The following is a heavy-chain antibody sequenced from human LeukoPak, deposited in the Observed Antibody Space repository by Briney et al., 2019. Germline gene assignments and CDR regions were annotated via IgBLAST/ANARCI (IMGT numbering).Heavy chain of an antibody. CDR2: INHSGST. Sequence: PSETLSLTCAVYGGSFSGYYWSWIRQPPGKGLEWIGEINHSGSTNYNPSLKSRVTISVDTSKNLLSLKLSSVTAADTAVYYCARDGADFWSGYYTPWYFDYWGQGTLVTVSS. J-gene: IGHJ4*02. D-gene: IGHD3-3*01. CDR3: ARDGADFWSGYYTPWYFDY. V-gene: IGHV4-34*01. CDR1: GGSFSGYY.